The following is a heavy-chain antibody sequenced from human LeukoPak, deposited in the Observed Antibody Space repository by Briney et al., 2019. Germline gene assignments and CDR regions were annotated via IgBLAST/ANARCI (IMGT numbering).Heavy chain of an antibody. CDR1: GFTFSSYA. CDR3: AKGGSGWYGFLFDY. Sequence: GGSLRLSCAASGFTFSSYAMSWVRQAPGKGLEWVSAISGSGGSTYYADSVKGRFTISRDSSKNTLYLQMNSLRAEDTAVYYCAKGGSGWYGFLFDYWGQGTLVTVSS. J-gene: IGHJ4*02. CDR2: ISGSGGST. D-gene: IGHD6-19*01. V-gene: IGHV3-23*01.